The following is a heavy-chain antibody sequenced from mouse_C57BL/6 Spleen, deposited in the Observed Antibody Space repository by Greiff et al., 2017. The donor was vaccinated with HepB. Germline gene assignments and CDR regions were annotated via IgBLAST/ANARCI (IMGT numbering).Heavy chain of an antibody. D-gene: IGHD4-1*01. Sequence: QVQLQQSGAELVKPGASVKLSCKASGYTFTEYTIHWVKQRSGQGLEWIGWFYPGSGSIKYNEKFKDKATLTADKSSSTVYMELSRLTSEDSAVYFCARHEDAPNWDEGGYFDYWGQGTTLTVSS. CDR2: FYPGSGSI. V-gene: IGHV1-62-2*01. CDR1: GYTFTEYT. CDR3: ARHEDAPNWDEGGYFDY. J-gene: IGHJ2*01.